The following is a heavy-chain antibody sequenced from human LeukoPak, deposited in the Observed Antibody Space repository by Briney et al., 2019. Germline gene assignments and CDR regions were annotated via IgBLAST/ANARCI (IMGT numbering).Heavy chain of an antibody. CDR1: GFTFSSYE. Sequence: GGSLRLSCAASGFTFSSYEMNWVRQAPGKGLEWVSYISSSGSTIYYADSVKGRFTISRDNAKNSLYLQMNSLRAEDTAVYYCARDGGSGSYQGRRFDYWGQGTLVTVSS. D-gene: IGHD3-10*01. V-gene: IGHV3-48*03. CDR2: ISSSGSTI. J-gene: IGHJ4*02. CDR3: ARDGGSGSYQGRRFDY.